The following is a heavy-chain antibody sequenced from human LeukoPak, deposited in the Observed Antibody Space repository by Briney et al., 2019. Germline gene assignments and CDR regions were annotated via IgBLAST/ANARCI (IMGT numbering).Heavy chain of an antibody. D-gene: IGHD4-23*01. Sequence: SETLSLTCTVSGGSISSGSYYWSWIRQPAGKGLEWIGRIYTGGSTNYNPSLKSRVTISVDTSKNQFSLKLSSVTAADTAVYYCAREVSLYGGNSDYFDYWGQGTLVTVSS. CDR1: GGSISSGSYY. J-gene: IGHJ4*02. CDR3: AREVSLYGGNSDYFDY. CDR2: IYTGGST. V-gene: IGHV4-61*02.